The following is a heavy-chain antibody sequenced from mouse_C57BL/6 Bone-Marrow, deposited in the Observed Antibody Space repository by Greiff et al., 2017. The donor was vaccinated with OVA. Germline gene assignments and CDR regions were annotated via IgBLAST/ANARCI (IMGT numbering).Heavy chain of an antibody. CDR3: ASLITTVVASYYFDY. CDR2: ISSGGSYT. CDR1: GFTFSSYG. V-gene: IGHV5-6*01. Sequence: EVNVVESGGDLVKPGGSLKLSCAASGFTFSSYGMSWVRQTPDKRLEWVATISSGGSYTYYPDSVKGRFTISRDNAKNTLYLQMSSLKSEDTAMYYCASLITTVVASYYFDYWGQGTTLTVSS. D-gene: IGHD1-1*01. J-gene: IGHJ2*01.